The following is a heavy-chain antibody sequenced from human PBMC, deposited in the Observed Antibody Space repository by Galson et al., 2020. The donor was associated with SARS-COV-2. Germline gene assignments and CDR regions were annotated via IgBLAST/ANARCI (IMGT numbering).Heavy chain of an antibody. J-gene: IGHJ4*02. CDR3: ARRKTYYDDILTTRAYYFDD. CDR1: GGSFSGYY. V-gene: IGHV4-34*01. D-gene: IGHD3-9*01. Sequence: SETLSLTCAVYGGSFSGYYWSWIRQPPGKGLEWIGEINHSGSTNYNPSLKSRVTISVDTSKNQFSLKLSSVTAADTAVYYGARRKTYYDDILTTRAYYFDDWGQGTLVTVSS. CDR2: INHSGST.